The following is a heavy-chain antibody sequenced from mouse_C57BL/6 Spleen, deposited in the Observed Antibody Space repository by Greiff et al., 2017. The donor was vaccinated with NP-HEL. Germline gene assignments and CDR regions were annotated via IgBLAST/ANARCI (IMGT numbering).Heavy chain of an antibody. Sequence: VQLQQSGAELVKPGASVKISCKASGYAFSSYWMNWVKQRPGKGLEWIGQIYPGDGDTNYNGKFKGKATLTADKSSSTAYMQLSSLTAEDSAVYFCARRGGSSHWYFDVWGTGTTVTGSS. CDR2: IYPGDGDT. CDR1: GYAFSSYW. V-gene: IGHV1-80*01. CDR3: ARRGGSSHWYFDV. J-gene: IGHJ1*03. D-gene: IGHD1-1*01.